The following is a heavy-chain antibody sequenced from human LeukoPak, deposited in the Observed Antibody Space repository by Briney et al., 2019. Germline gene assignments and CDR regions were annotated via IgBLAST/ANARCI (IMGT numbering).Heavy chain of an antibody. Sequence: GGSLRLSCAASGFTFSSYEMNWVRQAPGKGLEWVSYISSSGSTIYYADSVKGRFTISRDNAKNSLYLQMNSLRAEDTAVYYCARSCDYVWGSYRYRGAFDIWGQGTMVTVSS. J-gene: IGHJ3*02. V-gene: IGHV3-48*03. D-gene: IGHD3-16*02. CDR3: ARSCDYVWGSYRYRGAFDI. CDR1: GFTFSSYE. CDR2: ISSSGSTI.